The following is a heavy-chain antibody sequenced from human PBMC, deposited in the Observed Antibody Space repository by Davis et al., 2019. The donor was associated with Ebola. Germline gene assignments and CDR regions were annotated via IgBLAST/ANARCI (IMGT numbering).Heavy chain of an antibody. CDR3: LAEARRYNWFDP. J-gene: IGHJ5*02. V-gene: IGHV4-39*01. CDR1: GGSISSSSYY. Sequence: PSETLSLTCTVSGGSISSSSYYWGWIRQPPGKGLEWIGSIYYSGSTYYNPSLKSRVTISVDTSKNQFSLKLSSVTAADTAVYYCLAEARRYNWFDPWGQGTLVTVSS. CDR2: IYYSGST.